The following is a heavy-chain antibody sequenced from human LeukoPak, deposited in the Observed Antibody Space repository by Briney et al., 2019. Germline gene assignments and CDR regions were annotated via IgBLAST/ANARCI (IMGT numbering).Heavy chain of an antibody. CDR2: ISASGGST. CDR1: GFTFTSYA. J-gene: IGHJ5*02. D-gene: IGHD2-2*01. Sequence: GGSLRLSCAASGFTFTSYAMSWVRQAPGKGLEWVSSISASGGSTFYADSVKGRFTISRDNSKNTLFLQMNSLRAEDTAVHYCPKGASSTWFDPWGQGTLVTVS. CDR3: PKGASSTWFDP. V-gene: IGHV3-23*01.